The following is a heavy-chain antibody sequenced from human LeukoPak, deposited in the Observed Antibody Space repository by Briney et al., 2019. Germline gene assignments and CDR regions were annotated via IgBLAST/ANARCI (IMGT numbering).Heavy chain of an antibody. J-gene: IGHJ4*02. CDR1: GFTFSSYG. Sequence: GGSLRLSCAASGFTFSSYGMTWVRQAPRKGLEWVSTFGRGGKTYYADSPKGRFIISRDNSVNTLYLQMNSLRAEDTAVYYCAKRDSSGHHYFDYWGQGILVTVSS. CDR2: FGRGGKT. V-gene: IGHV3-23*01. D-gene: IGHD3-22*01. CDR3: AKRDSSGHHYFDY.